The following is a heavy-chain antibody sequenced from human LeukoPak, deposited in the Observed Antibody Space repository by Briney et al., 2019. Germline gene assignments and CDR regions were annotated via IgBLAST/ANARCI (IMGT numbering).Heavy chain of an antibody. V-gene: IGHV4-38-2*01. CDR2: LSYSGDT. D-gene: IGHD5-24*01. Sequence: SETLSLTCAVSGASISSASYWGWIRQPPGKGLKWIGTLSYSGDTSYNSSLRGRVTISRDTSKNLFSLRLTSVTAADTAVYYCARGPWWLQSVASWGQGTLIAVSS. J-gene: IGHJ4*02. CDR1: GASISSASY. CDR3: ARGPWWLQSVAS.